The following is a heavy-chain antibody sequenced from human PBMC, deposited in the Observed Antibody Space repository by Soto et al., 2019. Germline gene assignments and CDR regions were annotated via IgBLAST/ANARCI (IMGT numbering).Heavy chain of an antibody. CDR3: AHSPGLYSSSSYYYYGMDV. D-gene: IGHD6-6*01. J-gene: IGHJ6*02. Sequence: QITLKESGPTLVKPTQTLTLTCTFSGFSLSTSGVGVGWIRQPPGKALEWLALIYWDDDKRYSPSLKSRLTITKDTSNNHVVLTTTNMDPVDTATYYCAHSPGLYSSSSYYYYGMDVWGQGTTVTVSS. CDR1: GFSLSTSGVG. V-gene: IGHV2-5*02. CDR2: IYWDDDK.